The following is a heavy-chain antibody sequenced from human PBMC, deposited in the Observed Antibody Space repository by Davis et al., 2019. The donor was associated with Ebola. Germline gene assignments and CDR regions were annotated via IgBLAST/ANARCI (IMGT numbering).Heavy chain of an antibody. D-gene: IGHD3-22*01. CDR2: IYYSGSN. CDR1: GGASISRYY. CDR3: ASLRQTYDSSGYSQPFDY. Sequence: MPSETLSLTCTVSGGASISRYYRSWIRQPSGKGLEVIGDIYYSGSNNYNPSLKSRATISVDPSKNQFSLKLNSVTAADTAVYYCASLRQTYDSSGYSQPFDYWGQGTLVTVSS. V-gene: IGHV4-59*08. J-gene: IGHJ4*02.